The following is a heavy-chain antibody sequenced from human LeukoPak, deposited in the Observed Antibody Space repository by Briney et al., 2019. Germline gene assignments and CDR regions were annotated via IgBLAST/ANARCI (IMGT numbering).Heavy chain of an antibody. CDR3: AGSVDTAMVTFDY. D-gene: IGHD5-18*01. Sequence: PSETLSLTCTVSGGSISSGDYYWSWLRQPPGKGLEWIGYIYYSGSTYYNPSLKSRVTISVDTSKNQFSLKLSSVTAADTAVYYCAGSVDTAMVTFDYWGQGTLVTVSS. CDR2: IYYSGST. CDR1: GGSISSGDYY. J-gene: IGHJ4*02. V-gene: IGHV4-30-4*01.